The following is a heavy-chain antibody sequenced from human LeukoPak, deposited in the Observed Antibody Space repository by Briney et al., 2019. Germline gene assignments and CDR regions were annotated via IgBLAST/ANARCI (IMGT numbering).Heavy chain of an antibody. D-gene: IGHD6-13*01. J-gene: IGHJ4*02. CDR3: AKDRRYSSSWY. CDR2: INDNGAGT. CDR1: GFTFSSYA. Sequence: GGSLRLSCAASGFTFSSYAMSWVRQAPGKGLKWVSTINDNGAGTYYADSVKGRFTISRDNSKNTLYLQMNSLRAEDTAVYYCAKDRRYSSSWYWGQGTLVTVSS. V-gene: IGHV3-23*01.